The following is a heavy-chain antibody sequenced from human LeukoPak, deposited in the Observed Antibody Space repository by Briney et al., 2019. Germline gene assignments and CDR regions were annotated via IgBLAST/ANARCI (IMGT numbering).Heavy chain of an antibody. CDR3: AGDGIAAAFDY. Sequence: GGSLRLSCAASGFTFSDYYMSWIRQAPGKGLEWVSYISHSGSNMYHADSVKGRFTISRDNAKNSLHLQMNSLRAEDTAVYYCAGDGIAAAFDYWGQGTLVTVSS. D-gene: IGHD6-13*01. J-gene: IGHJ4*02. CDR1: GFTFSDYY. V-gene: IGHV3-11*04. CDR2: ISHSGSNM.